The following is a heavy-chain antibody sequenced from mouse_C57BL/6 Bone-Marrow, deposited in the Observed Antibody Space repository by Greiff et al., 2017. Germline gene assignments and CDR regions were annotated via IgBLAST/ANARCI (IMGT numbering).Heavy chain of an antibody. J-gene: IGHJ1*03. D-gene: IGHD2-5*01. CDR3: SRPSYINCWYFYF. V-gene: IGHV1-55*01. CDR2: IYPGSGST. Sequence: VQLKQSGAELVKPGASVKMSCKASGYTFTSYWITWVKQRTGKGLEWIGDIYPGSGSTNYNEKFKSKATLTVDTSSSTAYKQLSSLTSAYAAVYFCSRPSYINCWYFYFWGTGTTVTVSS. CDR1: GYTFTSYW.